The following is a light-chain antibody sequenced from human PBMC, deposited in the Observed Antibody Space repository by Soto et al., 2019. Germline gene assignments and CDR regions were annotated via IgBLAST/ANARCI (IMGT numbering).Light chain of an antibody. CDR1: SSDVGTYNY. V-gene: IGLV2-14*01. Sequence: QSALTQPASVSGSPGQSITISCTGTSSDVGTYNYVSWYQQHPGKAPKLMIYDVSNRPSGVSNRFSGSKSGNTASLTISGLQAEDEADYYCSSYTNSNVVFGGGTKLTVL. J-gene: IGLJ2*01. CDR2: DVS. CDR3: SSYTNSNVV.